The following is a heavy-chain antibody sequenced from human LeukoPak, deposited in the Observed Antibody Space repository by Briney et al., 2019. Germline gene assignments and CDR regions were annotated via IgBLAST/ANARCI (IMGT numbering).Heavy chain of an antibody. V-gene: IGHV4-61*01. D-gene: IGHD4-17*01. J-gene: IGHJ6*02. CDR2: IYYSGST. CDR1: GGSVSSGSYY. CDR3: ARDYGHDYGGYKPNYYYGMDV. Sequence: PSETLSLTCTVSGGSVSSGSYYWSWIRQPPGKGLEWIGYIYYSGSTNYNPSLKSRVTISVDTSKNQFSLKLSSVTAADTAVYYCARDYGHDYGGYKPNYYYGMDVWGQGTTVTVSS.